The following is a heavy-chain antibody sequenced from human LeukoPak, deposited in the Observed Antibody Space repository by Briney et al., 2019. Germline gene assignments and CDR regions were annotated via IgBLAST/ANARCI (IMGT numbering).Heavy chain of an antibody. Sequence: GGSLRLSCAASGFTFTSYAMSWVRQAPGKGPEWVSGISGSGGSTFYADSVKGRFTISRDNSKNTLYLQMNTLRAEDTAVYYCARSGYGDYDYWGQGTRVTVSS. V-gene: IGHV3-23*01. J-gene: IGHJ4*02. D-gene: IGHD4-17*01. CDR1: GFTFTSYA. CDR2: ISGSGGST. CDR3: ARSGYGDYDY.